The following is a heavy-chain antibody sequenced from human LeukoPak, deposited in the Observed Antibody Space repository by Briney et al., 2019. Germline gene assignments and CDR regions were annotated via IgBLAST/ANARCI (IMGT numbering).Heavy chain of an antibody. CDR2: IYYSGST. D-gene: IGHD6-19*01. Sequence: SQTLSLTCTVSGGSISSGDYYWSWIRQPPGKGLEWIGYIYYSGSTYYNPSLKSRVTISVDTSKNQFSLKLSSVTAADTAVYYHASTSGSGWCDYWGQGTLVTVSS. CDR1: GGSISSGDYY. V-gene: IGHV4-30-4*01. J-gene: IGHJ4*02. CDR3: ASTSGSGWCDY.